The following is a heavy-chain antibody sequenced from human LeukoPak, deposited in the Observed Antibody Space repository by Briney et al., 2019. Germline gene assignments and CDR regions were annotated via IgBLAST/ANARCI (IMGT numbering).Heavy chain of an antibody. Sequence: AETLSLTCTVSGGSISSSGYYWGWIRQPPGKGLEWIGSIYYSGSTYYNPSLKSRVTISVDTSKNQFSLKLRSVAAADTAVYYCARDPTAAGKGAWFDPWGQGTLVTVSS. D-gene: IGHD6-13*01. CDR3: ARDPTAAGKGAWFDP. CDR1: GGSISSSGYY. CDR2: IYYSGST. V-gene: IGHV4-39*02. J-gene: IGHJ5*02.